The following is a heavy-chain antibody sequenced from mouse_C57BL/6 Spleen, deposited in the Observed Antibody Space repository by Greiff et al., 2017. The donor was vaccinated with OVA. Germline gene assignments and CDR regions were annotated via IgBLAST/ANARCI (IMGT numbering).Heavy chain of an antibody. V-gene: IGHV1-82*01. CDR2: IYPGDGDT. J-gene: IGHJ1*03. CDR3: SRNYYGSSPYFDV. CDR1: GYAFSSSW. Sequence: VQLQQSGPELVKPGASVKISCKASGYAFSSSWMNWVKQRPGKGLEWIGRIYPGDGDTNYTGKFKGKATLTADKSSSTAYMQLSSLTSEDSAVFFCSRNYYGSSPYFDVLGTGTTVTVSS. D-gene: IGHD1-1*01.